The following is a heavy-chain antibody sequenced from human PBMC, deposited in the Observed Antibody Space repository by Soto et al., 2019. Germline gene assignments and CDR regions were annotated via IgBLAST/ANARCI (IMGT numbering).Heavy chain of an antibody. D-gene: IGHD3-3*01. CDR2: INHTGGT. J-gene: IGHJ5*02. Sequence: SATQSLTCSVYGGSVNGYYWNWIRPTTGKGLEWIGEINHTGGTHYNPSLKSRVTMSVDTSKNQFSLRLSSVTAADTAIYYCATRITVFGLLIPPFDPWGQGTQVTVSA. V-gene: IGHV4-34*01. CDR1: GGSVNGYY. CDR3: ATRITVFGLLIPPFDP.